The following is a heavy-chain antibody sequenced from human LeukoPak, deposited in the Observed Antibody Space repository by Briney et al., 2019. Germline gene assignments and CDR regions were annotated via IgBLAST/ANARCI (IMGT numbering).Heavy chain of an antibody. D-gene: IGHD1-26*01. J-gene: IGHJ6*02. CDR3: ARARIVGATWYYGMDV. V-gene: IGHV1-24*01. CDR1: GYTLTELS. CDR2: FDPEDGAT. Sequence: ASVKVSCKVSGYTLTELSMHWVRQAPGKGLEWMGGFDPEDGATIYAQKFQGRVTMTEDTSTDTAYMELSSLRSEGTAVYYCARARIVGATWYYGMDVWGQGTTVTVSS.